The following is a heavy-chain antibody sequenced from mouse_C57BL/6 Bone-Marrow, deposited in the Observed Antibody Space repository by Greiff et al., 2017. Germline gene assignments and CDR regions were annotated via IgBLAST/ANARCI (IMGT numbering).Heavy chain of an antibody. V-gene: IGHV3-6*01. Sequence: EVQLQQSGPGLVKPSQSLSLTCSVTGYSITSGYYWNWIRQFPGNKLEWMGYISYDGSNNYNPSLKNRISITRDTSKNQFFLKLNSVTTEDTATYYCARVYYGSSSDARDYWGQGTSVTVSS. CDR3: ARVYYGSSSDARDY. CDR1: GYSITSGYY. CDR2: ISYDGSN. J-gene: IGHJ4*01. D-gene: IGHD1-1*01.